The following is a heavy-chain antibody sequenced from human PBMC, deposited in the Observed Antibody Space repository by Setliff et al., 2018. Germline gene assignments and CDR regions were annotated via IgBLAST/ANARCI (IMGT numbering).Heavy chain of an antibody. D-gene: IGHD1-7*01. CDR1: RGTFSSYG. CDR2: IIPIFGTT. Sequence: ASVKVSCKASRGTFSSYGITWVRQAPGQGLEWMGGIIPIFGTTDYAQKFQGRATITTDESTSTAYMELRSLRSDDTAVYYCARYITGTTPADYWGQGTLVTVSS. J-gene: IGHJ4*02. V-gene: IGHV1-69*05. CDR3: ARYITGTTPADY.